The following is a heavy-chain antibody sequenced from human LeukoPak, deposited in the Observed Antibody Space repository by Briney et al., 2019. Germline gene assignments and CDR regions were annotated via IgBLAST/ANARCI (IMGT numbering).Heavy chain of an antibody. Sequence: MTSETLSLTCTVSGVSISSSSYYWGWIRQPPGKGLEWIGSIFYGGSTYYNPSLKSRLTISVDTSKNQFSLKLSSVTAADTAAYSCVKGTSREAFDIWGQGTMVTVSS. CDR3: VKGTSREAFDI. V-gene: IGHV4-39*07. D-gene: IGHD5-24*01. J-gene: IGHJ3*02. CDR2: IFYGGST. CDR1: GVSISSSSYY.